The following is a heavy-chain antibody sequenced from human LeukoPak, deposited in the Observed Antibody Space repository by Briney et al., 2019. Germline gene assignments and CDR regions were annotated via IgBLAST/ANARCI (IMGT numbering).Heavy chain of an antibody. Sequence: SETLSLTCAVSGGSISSSNWWSWVRQPPGKGLEWIGEIYHSGSTNYNPSLKSRVTISVDKSKNQFSLKLSSVTAADTAVYYCARGLITFGGVIVITDYYFDYWGQGTLVTVSS. V-gene: IGHV4-4*02. J-gene: IGHJ4*02. CDR3: ARGLITFGGVIVITDYYFDY. D-gene: IGHD3-16*02. CDR1: GGSISSSNW. CDR2: IYHSGST.